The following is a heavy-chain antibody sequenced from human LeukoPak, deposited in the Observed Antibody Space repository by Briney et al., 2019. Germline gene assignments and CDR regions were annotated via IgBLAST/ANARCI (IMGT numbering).Heavy chain of an antibody. CDR3: AKGGPTYYYDSSGYLDY. D-gene: IGHD3-22*01. Sequence: PGRSLRLSCVASGFTFDDYAMHWVRQAPGKGLEWVSGISWNSVGIGYADSVSGRFTISRDNAKNSLYLEMNSLRTEDMALYYCAKGGPTYYYDSSGYLDYWGQGTLVTVSS. CDR1: GFTFDDYA. CDR2: ISWNSVGI. J-gene: IGHJ4*02. V-gene: IGHV3-9*03.